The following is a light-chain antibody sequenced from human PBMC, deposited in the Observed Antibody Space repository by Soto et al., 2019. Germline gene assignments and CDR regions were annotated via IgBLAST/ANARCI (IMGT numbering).Light chain of an antibody. V-gene: IGLV2-11*01. CDR2: DVT. CDR3: CSHAGGSSWV. CDR1: SGDVGAYDR. Sequence: QSALTQPRSVSGSPGQSVTISCTGTSGDVGAYDRVSWYQHHPTKAPKLIIYDVTNRPSGVPYRFSGYKSGSTASLTISGLQAEYEADYYCCSHAGGSSWVFGGGTKLTVL. J-gene: IGLJ3*02.